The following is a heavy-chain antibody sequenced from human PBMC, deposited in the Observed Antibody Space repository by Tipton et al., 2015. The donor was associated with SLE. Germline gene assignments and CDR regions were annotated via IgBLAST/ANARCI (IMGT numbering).Heavy chain of an antibody. D-gene: IGHD2-21*02. CDR2: IYYTGSA. V-gene: IGHV4-59*12. CDR3: AGRGDLVVVTACLDS. Sequence: TLSLTCTVSGGSISSYFWSWIRQPPGKGLEWIEYIYYTGSAYYNPSLKSRVTISVDTSKNQFSLKLSSVTAADTAVYYCAGRGDLVVVTACLDSWGQGTLVTVSS. CDR1: GGSISSYF. J-gene: IGHJ4*02.